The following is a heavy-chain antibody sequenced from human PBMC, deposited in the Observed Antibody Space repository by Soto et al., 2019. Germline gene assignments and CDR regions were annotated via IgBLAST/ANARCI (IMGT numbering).Heavy chain of an antibody. CDR1: GFTFSSYN. J-gene: IGHJ5*02. D-gene: IGHD3-22*01. CDR2: ISSSGSII. V-gene: IGHV3-48*01. Sequence: PGGSLRLSCAASGFTFSSYNMNWVRQSPGKGLEWVSYISSSGSIIYYADSVKGRFTVSRDKAKNSLYLQMHSLRVEDTAVYYCSKDRVPNERSGYYSKLTASSGQGTEVTVSS. CDR3: SKDRVPNERSGYYSKLTAS.